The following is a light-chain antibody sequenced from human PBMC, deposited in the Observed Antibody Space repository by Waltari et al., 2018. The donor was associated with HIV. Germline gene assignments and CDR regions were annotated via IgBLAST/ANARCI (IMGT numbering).Light chain of an antibody. J-gene: IGLJ2*01. CDR1: SSTSGRFY. V-gene: IGLV1-47*01. Sequence: QSALIQPPSVSGPPGPTVIISCSWTSSTSGRFYVPWYRHLPDPTPTLLIYQNNQIPSGVSDRFTGSKSGSSASLVISGLRGDDEGDYFCAAWDATPKSHWIFGGGTSLTVL. CDR3: AAWDATPKSHWI. CDR2: QNN.